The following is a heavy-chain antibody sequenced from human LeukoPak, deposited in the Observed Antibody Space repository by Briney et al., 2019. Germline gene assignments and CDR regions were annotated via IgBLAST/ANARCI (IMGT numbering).Heavy chain of an antibody. D-gene: IGHD5-12*01. CDR3: ARDGSGYANFDY. CDR2: ISSSSSYI. CDR1: GFTFSSYS. J-gene: IGHJ4*02. V-gene: IGHV3-21*01. Sequence: GGSLRLSCAASGFTFSSYSMNWVRQAPGKGLEWVSSISSSSSYIYYADSVKGGFTISRDNAKNSLYLQMNSLRAEDTAVYYCARDGSGYANFDYWGQGTLVTVSS.